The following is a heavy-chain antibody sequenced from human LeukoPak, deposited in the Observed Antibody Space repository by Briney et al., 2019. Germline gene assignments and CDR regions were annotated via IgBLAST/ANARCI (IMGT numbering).Heavy chain of an antibody. J-gene: IGHJ4*02. D-gene: IGHD2/OR15-2a*01. CDR1: GYSFTGYW. Sequence: GESLKISCKGSGYSFTGYWIAWVRQMPGKGLEWVGIIYPGDSETRYSPSFQGQVTTSVDKSISTAYLQWTSLKATDGAIYYCARVPAGFTYGHFDYWGQGTLVTVSS. CDR2: IYPGDSET. V-gene: IGHV5-51*01. CDR3: ARVPAGFTYGHFDY.